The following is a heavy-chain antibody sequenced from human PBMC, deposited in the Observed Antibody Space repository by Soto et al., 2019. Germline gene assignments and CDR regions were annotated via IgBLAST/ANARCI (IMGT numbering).Heavy chain of an antibody. Sequence: GESLKISCKGSGYSFTKYWIGWVRQMPGKGLEWMAIIYPGDSDTKYSPSLQGQVSISADTSISTAYLQWTSLKASDTAMYYCARSRRGAYSSGWYSPSGYYNYGIDVWGQGTKVTVSS. J-gene: IGHJ6*02. CDR3: ARSRRGAYSSGWYSPSGYYNYGIDV. D-gene: IGHD6-19*01. V-gene: IGHV5-51*01. CDR1: GYSFTKYW. CDR2: IYPGDSDT.